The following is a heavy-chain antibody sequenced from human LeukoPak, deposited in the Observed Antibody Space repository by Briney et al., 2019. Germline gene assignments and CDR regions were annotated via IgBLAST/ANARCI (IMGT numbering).Heavy chain of an antibody. CDR1: GFTFSSYW. J-gene: IGHJ6*03. Sequence: GRSLRLSCAASGFTFSSYWMSWVRQAPGKGLEWVANIKHDGSEKYYVDSVKGRFTISRDNAKNSLYLQMNSLRAEDTAVYYCAKKRGVAPGLYYYMDVWGKGTTVTVSS. CDR2: IKHDGSEK. CDR3: AKKRGVAPGLYYYMDV. D-gene: IGHD2-15*01. V-gene: IGHV3-7*01.